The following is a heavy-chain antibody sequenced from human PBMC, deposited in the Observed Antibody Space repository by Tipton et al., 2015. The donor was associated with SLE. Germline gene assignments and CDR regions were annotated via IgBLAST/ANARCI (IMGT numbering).Heavy chain of an antibody. D-gene: IGHD2-15*01. CDR3: ARHGGWSSYYYYYYGMDV. CDR1: GGSISSSSYY. Sequence: TLSLTCTVSGGSISSSSYYWGWIRQPPGKGLEWIGSMYYSGSTYYNPSLKSRVTISVATSKNQFSLKLSSVTAADTAVYYCARHGGWSSYYYYYYGMDVWGQGTTVTVSS. CDR2: MYYSGST. V-gene: IGHV4-39*01. J-gene: IGHJ6*02.